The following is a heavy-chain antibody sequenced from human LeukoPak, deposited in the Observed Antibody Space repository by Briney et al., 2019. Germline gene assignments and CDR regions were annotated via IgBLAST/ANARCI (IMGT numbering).Heavy chain of an antibody. CDR2: VSGSGANT. CDR1: GFAFSSYA. CDR3: AKSGGYSAGGFDP. V-gene: IGHV3-23*01. D-gene: IGHD3-22*01. Sequence: QAGGSLRLSCAASGFAFSSYAMNWVRQAPGKGLEWVSVVSGSGANTYYADSVKGRFTISRDNSKNTLYLQMNSLRAEDTAVYYCAKSGGYSAGGFDPWGQGTLVTVSS. J-gene: IGHJ5*02.